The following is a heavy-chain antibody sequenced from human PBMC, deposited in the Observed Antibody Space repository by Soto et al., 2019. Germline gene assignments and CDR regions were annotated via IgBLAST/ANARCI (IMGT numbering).Heavy chain of an antibody. CDR2: MNPNSGNT. Sequence: ASVKVSCKASGYTFTSYDINWVRQATGQGLEWMGWMNPNSGNTGYAQKFQGRVTMTRNTPISTAYMELSSLRSEDTAVYYCARVGLDCSSTSCYDSAFDIWGQGTMVTVSS. J-gene: IGHJ3*02. V-gene: IGHV1-8*01. D-gene: IGHD2-2*01. CDR3: ARVGLDCSSTSCYDSAFDI. CDR1: GYTFTSYD.